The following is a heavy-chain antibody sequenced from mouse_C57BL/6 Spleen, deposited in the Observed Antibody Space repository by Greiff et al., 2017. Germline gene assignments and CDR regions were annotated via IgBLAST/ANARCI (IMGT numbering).Heavy chain of an antibody. J-gene: IGHJ2*01. Sequence: QVQLQQSGPELVKPGASVKLSCKASGYTFTSYDINWVKQRPGQGLEWIGWIYPRDGSTKYNEKFKGKATLTVDTSSSTAYMELHSLTSEDSAVYFCARGGEYDYDGGVYFDYWGQGTTLTVSS. CDR2: IYPRDGST. V-gene: IGHV1-85*01. D-gene: IGHD2-4*01. CDR3: ARGGEYDYDGGVYFDY. CDR1: GYTFTSYD.